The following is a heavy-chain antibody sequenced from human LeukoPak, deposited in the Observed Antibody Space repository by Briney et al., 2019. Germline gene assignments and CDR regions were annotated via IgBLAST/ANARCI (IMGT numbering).Heavy chain of an antibody. J-gene: IGHJ4*02. Sequence: PSETLSLTCTVSGGSISSYYWSWIRQPPGKGLEWIGYIYYSGSTNYNPSLKSRVTISVDTSKNQFSLKLSSVTAADTAVYYCARENGYVIYYWGQGTLVTVSS. CDR1: GGSISSYY. V-gene: IGHV4-59*01. D-gene: IGHD1-1*01. CDR2: IYYSGST. CDR3: ARENGYVIYY.